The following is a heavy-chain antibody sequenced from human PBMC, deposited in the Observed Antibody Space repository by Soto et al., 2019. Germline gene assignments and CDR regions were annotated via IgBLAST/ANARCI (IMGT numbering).Heavy chain of an antibody. CDR2: MNPNSGNT. V-gene: IGHV1-8*01. Sequence: ASVKVSCKASGYTFTSYDINWVRQATGQGLEWMGWMNPNSGNTGYAQKFQGRVTMTRNTSISTAYMELSSLRSEDTAVYYCARGPHGTVTTVNYYYMDVSGKGTTVTVSS. D-gene: IGHD4-17*01. J-gene: IGHJ6*03. CDR3: ARGPHGTVTTVNYYYMDV. CDR1: GYTFTSYD.